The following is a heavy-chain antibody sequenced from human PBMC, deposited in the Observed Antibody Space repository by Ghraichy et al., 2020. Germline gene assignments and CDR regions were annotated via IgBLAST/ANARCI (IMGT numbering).Heavy chain of an antibody. CDR2: ISENSGNT. V-gene: IGHV3-23*01. Sequence: GGSLRLSCAASGFTFSSYAMRWVRQAPGKGLEWVSAISENSGNTYYADSVKGRCTISRDNSENTLFLQMNGLRAEDTAVYYCAKDHGSKWLRAFDYWGQGALVTVSS. D-gene: IGHD5-18*01. CDR3: AKDHGSKWLRAFDY. CDR1: GFTFSSYA. J-gene: IGHJ4*02.